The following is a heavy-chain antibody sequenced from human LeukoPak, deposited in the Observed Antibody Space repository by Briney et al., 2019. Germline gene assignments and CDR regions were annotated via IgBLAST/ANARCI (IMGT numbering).Heavy chain of an antibody. J-gene: IGHJ5*02. Sequence: PSETLSLTCTVSGGSISSYYWSWIRQPAGKGLEWIGRIYTSGSTNYNPSLKSRVTMSVDTSKNQFSLKLSSVPAADTAVYYCAREPYYDFWSGYYSHRGDWFDPWGQGTLVTVSS. CDR2: IYTSGST. V-gene: IGHV4-4*07. CDR3: AREPYYDFWSGYYSHRGDWFDP. CDR1: GGSISSYY. D-gene: IGHD3-3*01.